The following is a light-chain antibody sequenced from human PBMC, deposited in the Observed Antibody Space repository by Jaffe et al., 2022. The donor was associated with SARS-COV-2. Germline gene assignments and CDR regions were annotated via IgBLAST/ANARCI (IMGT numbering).Light chain of an antibody. CDR2: DVS. CDR1: SSDVHSYNY. CDR3: SSYAGSYTYV. J-gene: IGLJ1*01. V-gene: IGLV2-11*01. Sequence: QSALTQPRSVSGSPGQSVTISCTGTSSDVHSYNYVSWYQQHPGKAPKLMIYDVSKRPSGVPDRFSGSKSGNTASLTISGLQAEDEATYYCSSYAGSYTYVFGTGTGVTVL.